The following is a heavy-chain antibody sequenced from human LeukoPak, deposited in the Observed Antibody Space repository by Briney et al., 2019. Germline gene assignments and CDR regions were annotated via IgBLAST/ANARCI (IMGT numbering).Heavy chain of an antibody. V-gene: IGHV3-23*01. CDR3: AKDTFGYDSSGQWTYGGYYFDY. CDR2: ISGSGGST. D-gene: IGHD3-22*01. CDR1: GFTFSSYA. J-gene: IGHJ4*02. Sequence: PGGSLRLSCAASGFTFSSYAMSWVRQAPGKGLEWVSAISGSGGSTYYADSVKGRFTISRDNSKNTLYLQMNSLRAEDTAVYYCAKDTFGYDSSGQWTYGGYYFDYWGQGTLVTVSS.